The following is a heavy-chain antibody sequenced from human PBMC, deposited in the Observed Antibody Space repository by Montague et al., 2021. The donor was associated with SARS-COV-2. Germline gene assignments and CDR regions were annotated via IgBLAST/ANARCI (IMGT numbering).Heavy chain of an antibody. CDR3: AREYDTNGYYYYGMDV. J-gene: IGHJ6*02. CDR1: GFTLSNYG. Sequence: SLRLSCAASGFTLSNYGIHWVRQAPGKGLEWVAVMWYDGGDKYYADSVKGRFTMSRDKSKNAVYLQMSSLRVEDTAVYYCAREYDTNGYYYYGMDVWGQGTLVTVSS. V-gene: IGHV3-33*01. CDR2: MWYDGGDK. D-gene: IGHD2-8*01.